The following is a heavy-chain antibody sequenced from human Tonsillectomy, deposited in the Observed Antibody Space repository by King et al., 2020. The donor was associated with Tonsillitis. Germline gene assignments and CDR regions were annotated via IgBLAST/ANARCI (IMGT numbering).Heavy chain of an antibody. J-gene: IGHJ5*02. CDR2: ISGSGGST. Sequence: VQLVESGGGLVQPGGSLGLSCAASGFTFSNYAMSWVRQCPGKGLEWVSAISGSGGSTYYADSVKGRFTISRDNSKNTLYLQMNSLRAEDTAVYYCAKEGYSSGWYSPWGQGTLVTVSS. CDR3: AKEGYSSGWYSP. V-gene: IGHV3-23*04. CDR1: GFTFSNYA. D-gene: IGHD6-19*01.